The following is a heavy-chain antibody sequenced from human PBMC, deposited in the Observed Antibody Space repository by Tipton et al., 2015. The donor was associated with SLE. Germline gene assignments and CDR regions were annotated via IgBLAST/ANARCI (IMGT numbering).Heavy chain of an antibody. CDR3: ARDKGSPTGYYYYMDV. V-gene: IGHV4-31*03. J-gene: IGHJ6*03. CDR2: MYYSGST. CDR1: GGSISSGGYY. Sequence: TLSLTCTVSGGSISSGGYYWSWIRQHPGKGLEWIGYMYYSGSTYYNPSLKSRVSISVDTSKNQFSLKLSSVTAADTAVYYCARDKGSPTGYYYYMDVWGKGTTVTVSS. D-gene: IGHD3-9*01.